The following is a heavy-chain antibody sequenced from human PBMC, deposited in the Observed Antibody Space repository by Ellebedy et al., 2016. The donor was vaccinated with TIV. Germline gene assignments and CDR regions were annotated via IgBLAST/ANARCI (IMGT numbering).Heavy chain of an antibody. D-gene: IGHD3-10*01. CDR1: GFTFTTYV. Sequence: GGSLRLSCAASGFTFTTYVMNWVRQAPGKGLEWVATISGFGGDTNYADSVKGRFTISRDNSKNTLYLQMNSLRIEDTAVYYCTKDRGNYGGAPYNGMDVWGLGTTVTVSS. V-gene: IGHV3-23*01. CDR2: ISGFGGDT. J-gene: IGHJ6*02. CDR3: TKDRGNYGGAPYNGMDV.